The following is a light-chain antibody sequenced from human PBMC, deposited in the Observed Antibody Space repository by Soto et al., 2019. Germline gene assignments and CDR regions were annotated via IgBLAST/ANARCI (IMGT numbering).Light chain of an antibody. CDR2: AAS. V-gene: IGKV3-11*01. J-gene: IGKJ5*01. CDR1: RSVGNN. Sequence: EIVLTQSPATLSLSPGERATLSCRASRSVGNNLAWYQKKPGQAPGLLIYAASTRATGIPARFSGSGSGTDFTLTISSLEPEDFAVYYCQQRSSWITFGQGTRLEIK. CDR3: QQRSSWIT.